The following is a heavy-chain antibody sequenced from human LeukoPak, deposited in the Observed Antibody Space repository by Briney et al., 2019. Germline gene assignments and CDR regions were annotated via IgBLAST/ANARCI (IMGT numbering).Heavy chain of an antibody. CDR3: ARGLNYYDSSGYYYLFDP. CDR2: MKPNSGNT. CDR1: GYTFTSYD. D-gene: IGHD3-22*01. J-gene: IGHJ5*02. V-gene: IGHV1-8*01. Sequence: GASVKVSCKASGYTFTSYDINWVRQAHGPGLEWMGWMKPNSGNTGYTQKFQGRVTMTRNTSISTAYMELSSLRSEDTAVYYCARGLNYYDSSGYYYLFDPWGQGTLVTVSS.